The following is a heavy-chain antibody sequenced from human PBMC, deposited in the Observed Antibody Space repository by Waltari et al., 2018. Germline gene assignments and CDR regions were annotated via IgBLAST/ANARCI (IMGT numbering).Heavy chain of an antibody. CDR3: AKREIGYAFDI. D-gene: IGHD1-26*01. J-gene: IGHJ3*02. CDR1: GGPFGTYA. V-gene: IGHV1-69*12. Sequence: QVQLVQSGAEVKQPGAPVKVSCRASGGPFGTYAITWVRQAPGQGLEWMGGVIPIFGTPNYAPKFQGRVTVSADPSTSTAYLEVRRLISEDTAVYYCAKREIGYAFDIWGHGTMVTVSS. CDR2: VIPIFGTP.